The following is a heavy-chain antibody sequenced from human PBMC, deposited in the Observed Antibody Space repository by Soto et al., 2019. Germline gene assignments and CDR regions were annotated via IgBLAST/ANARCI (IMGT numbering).Heavy chain of an antibody. CDR3: AGGVMYGGSFQD. CDR1: GSTFSSHE. D-gene: IGHD1-26*01. CDR2: ISSDGGTI. J-gene: IGHJ4*01. Sequence: GSLRLSCAASGSTFSSHELAWVRQAPGKGLEWISYISSDGGTIKYADSVKGRFTITRDNAGNSLYLQMDGLKGDDTAVYYCAGGVMYGGSFQDWGQGTLVTVSS. V-gene: IGHV3-48*03.